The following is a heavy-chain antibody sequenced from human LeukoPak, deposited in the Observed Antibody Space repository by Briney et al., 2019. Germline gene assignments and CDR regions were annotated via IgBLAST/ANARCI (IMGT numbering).Heavy chain of an antibody. CDR2: LTGTGIST. D-gene: IGHD5-18*01. V-gene: IGHV3-23*01. CDR1: ELTFSDFG. Sequence: GGSLSLSCAASELTFSDFGMSWVRQAPGKGLEWVSSLTGTGISTYYADSVKGRFTISRDNSKNTLYLQMNSLRAEDTAVYYCAKDRLGYSYAQPFDYWGQGTLVTVSS. J-gene: IGHJ4*02. CDR3: AKDRLGYSYAQPFDY.